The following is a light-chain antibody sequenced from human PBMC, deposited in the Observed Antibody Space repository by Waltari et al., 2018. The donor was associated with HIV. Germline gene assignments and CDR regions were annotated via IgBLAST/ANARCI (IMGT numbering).Light chain of an antibody. CDR1: QTISKF. CDR3: QQTYSAPWT. Sequence: DIQMTQSPSSLSASVGDSVVVTCRANQTISKFLNWYQPKPGKAPNLLISSASNLHGGVPSRFGGSGSGTDFALTITSLQPEDFALYYCQQTYSAPWTFGQGTKIDIK. CDR2: SAS. V-gene: IGKV1-39*01. J-gene: IGKJ1*01.